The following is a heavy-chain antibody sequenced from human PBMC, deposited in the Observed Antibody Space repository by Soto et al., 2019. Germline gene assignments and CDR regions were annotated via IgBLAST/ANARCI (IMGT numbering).Heavy chain of an antibody. CDR2: ISGAGTSK. D-gene: IGHD4-17*01. CDR1: GYTFSSYV. Sequence: EVQLLDSGGGFVQPGGSLRLSCAASGYTFSSYVMTWVRLAPGKGLEWVSSISGAGTSKFYADSVKGRFTISRDNSKNILYLEMDSLRADDTAVYYCAKDLLSTVTTLGHWGQGTLVTVSA. V-gene: IGHV3-23*01. CDR3: AKDLLSTVTTLGH. J-gene: IGHJ4*02.